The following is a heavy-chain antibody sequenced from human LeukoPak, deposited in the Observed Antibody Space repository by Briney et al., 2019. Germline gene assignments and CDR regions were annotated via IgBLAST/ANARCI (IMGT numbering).Heavy chain of an antibody. J-gene: IGHJ4*02. CDR2: ISGSGTGT. Sequence: QTGGSLRLSCAAPGFTFSSYAMSWVRQAPGKGLEWVSAISGSGTGTYYADSVKGRFTISRDNAKNTVYLQTNSLRAEDTAVYDCAKDRPSSHGSGSFGDYWGQGTLVAVST. CDR3: AKDRPSSHGSGSFGDY. D-gene: IGHD3-10*01. V-gene: IGHV3-23*01. CDR1: GFTFSSYA.